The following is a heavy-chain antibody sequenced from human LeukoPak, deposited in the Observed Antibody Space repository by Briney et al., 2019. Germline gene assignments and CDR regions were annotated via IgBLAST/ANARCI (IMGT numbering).Heavy chain of an antibody. J-gene: IGHJ4*02. V-gene: IGHV4-34*01. Sequence: SEPLSLTCAVSGGSFSGYYWSWIRQPPGKGLEWIGEINHSGSTNYNPSLKSRVTISVDTSKNQFSLKLSSVTAADTAVYYCARPRDSSSLFDYWGQGTLVTVSS. CDR1: GGSFSGYY. CDR2: INHSGST. D-gene: IGHD6-13*01. CDR3: ARPRDSSSLFDY.